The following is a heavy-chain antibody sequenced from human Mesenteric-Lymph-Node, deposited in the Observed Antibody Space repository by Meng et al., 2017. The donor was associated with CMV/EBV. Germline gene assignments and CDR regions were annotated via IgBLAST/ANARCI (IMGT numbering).Heavy chain of an antibody. V-gene: IGHV1-69*05. J-gene: IGHJ5*02. CDR3: AREGEGIAARGWFDP. D-gene: IGHD6-6*01. CDR1: GGTFSSYA. Sequence: SVKVSCKASGGTFSSYAISWVRQAPGQGLEWMGGIIPIFGTANYAQKFQGRVTITTDESTSTAYMELSSLRSEDTAVYYCAREGEGIAARGWFDPWGQGTLVTVSS. CDR2: IIPIFGTA.